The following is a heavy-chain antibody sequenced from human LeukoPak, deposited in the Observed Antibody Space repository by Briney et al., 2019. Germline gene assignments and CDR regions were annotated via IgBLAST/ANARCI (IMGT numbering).Heavy chain of an antibody. CDR3: ARNTSGFKLGDAFDI. Sequence: TGGSLRLSCAASGFTFSSYAMTWVRQAPGKGLEWISAISGSAYSTSYADSVKGRFTISRDNSKNTLYLQMNSLRAEDTATYYCARNTSGFKLGDAFDIWGQGTMVTVSS. D-gene: IGHD3-22*01. CDR1: GFTFSSYA. CDR2: ISGSAYST. J-gene: IGHJ3*02. V-gene: IGHV3-23*01.